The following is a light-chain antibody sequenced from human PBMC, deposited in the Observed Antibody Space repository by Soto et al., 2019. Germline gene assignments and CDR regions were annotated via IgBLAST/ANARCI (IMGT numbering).Light chain of an antibody. CDR3: QQYKSYPLT. CDR1: QSINSW. Sequence: DIQMTQSPSTLSAFVGERDTITCRASQSINSWLAWYQQKPGNAPKLLISKASSLETGVPSRFSGSESGTEFTFTISSLQPDDFATYYCQQYKSYPLTFGGGTKVDIK. J-gene: IGKJ4*01. CDR2: KAS. V-gene: IGKV1-5*03.